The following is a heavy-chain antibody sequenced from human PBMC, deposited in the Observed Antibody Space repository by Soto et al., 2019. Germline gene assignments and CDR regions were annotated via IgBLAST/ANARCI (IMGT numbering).Heavy chain of an antibody. Sequence: QVQLVQSGAEVKNPGASVKVSCKASGYTFTSYGITWVRKAPGQGLEWMGGISAYNGNTNYAQKLQGRVTRTTDTSTRTAYMELRSLRSDDTAVYYCARDPAVYCSGGSCPAFCDSWGLGTLVTVSS. CDR3: ARDPAVYCSGGSCPAFCDS. D-gene: IGHD2-15*01. J-gene: IGHJ5*01. V-gene: IGHV1-18*01. CDR1: GYTFTSYG. CDR2: ISAYNGNT.